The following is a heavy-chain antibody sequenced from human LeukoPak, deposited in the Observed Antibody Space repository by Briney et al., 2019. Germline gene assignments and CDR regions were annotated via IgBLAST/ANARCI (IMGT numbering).Heavy chain of an antibody. CDR3: ARGRGSLTY. CDR2: FYDTRSP. V-gene: IGHV4-59*01. J-gene: IGHJ4*02. CDR1: GGSISLYY. D-gene: IGHD3-10*01. Sequence: SETLSLTCTVSGGSISLYYWSWIRQPPGKGLEWIGYFYDTRSPKYNPSLERRVTISVDMSRNQFSLNLTSVTAADTAAYYCARGRGSLTYWGQGTLATVSS.